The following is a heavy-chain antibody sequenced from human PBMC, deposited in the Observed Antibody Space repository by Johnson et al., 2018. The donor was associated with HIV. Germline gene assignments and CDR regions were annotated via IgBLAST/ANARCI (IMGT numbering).Heavy chain of an antibody. Sequence: VQLLVSGGGVVQPGRSLRLSCAASGFTFSTSPMNWVRQAPGKGLEWVAVISYDGSNKYYADSVTGRFTISRDNSKNTLYLQMNSLRSEDTVVYSCARACRDGYPWDAFDIWGQGTMVTVSS. V-gene: IGHV3-30*14. CDR1: GFTFSTSP. CDR2: ISYDGSNK. D-gene: IGHD5-24*01. CDR3: ARACRDGYPWDAFDI. J-gene: IGHJ3*02.